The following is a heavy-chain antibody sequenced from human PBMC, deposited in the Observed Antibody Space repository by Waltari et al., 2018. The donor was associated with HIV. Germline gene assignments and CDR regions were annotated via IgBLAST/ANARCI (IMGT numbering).Heavy chain of an antibody. CDR3: VRDRALDWTSDFHY. Sequence: QVQLMPSGAELQQPGASVQVSCEATHDSFTVYYIHLLGRAHGHGLHWVLKAPGQWLGWMGWTNPRSGGTKYAQRFQGRVTVTRYTSINTVYMELRSLRSDDTAVYYCVRDRALDWTSDFHYWGQGTLVTVSS. D-gene: IGHD3-3*01. V-gene: IGHV1-2*02. CDR2: TNPRSGGT. J-gene: IGHJ4*02. CDR1: HDSFTVYY.